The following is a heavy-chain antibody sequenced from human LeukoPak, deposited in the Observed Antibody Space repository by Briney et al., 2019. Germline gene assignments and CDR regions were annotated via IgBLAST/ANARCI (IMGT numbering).Heavy chain of an antibody. D-gene: IGHD2-8*01. Sequence: SVKVSCKASGGTLKNYAITWVRQAPGQGLEWMGGTIPIFATTNYAQKFQGKVTITTDESTSTSFMELSSLRSEDTALYYCAGDLVQATNGFASWGQGTLVTVSS. CDR1: GGTLKNYA. J-gene: IGHJ4*02. V-gene: IGHV1-69*05. CDR2: TIPIFATT. CDR3: AGDLVQATNGFAS.